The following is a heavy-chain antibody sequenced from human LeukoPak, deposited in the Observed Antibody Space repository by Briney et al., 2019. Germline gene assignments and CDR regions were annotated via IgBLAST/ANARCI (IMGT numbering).Heavy chain of an antibody. CDR3: ARDWCSSTSCLNYNWFDP. D-gene: IGHD2-2*01. V-gene: IGHV7-4-1*02. CDR2: INTNTVNP. J-gene: IGHJ5*02. CDR1: GYTFTSYA. Sequence: GASVKVSCKASGYTFTSYAMNWVRQAPGQGLEWMGWINTNTVNPTYAQGFTGRFVFSLDTSVSTAYLQISSLKAEDTAVYYCARDWCSSTSCLNYNWFDPWGQGTLVTVSS.